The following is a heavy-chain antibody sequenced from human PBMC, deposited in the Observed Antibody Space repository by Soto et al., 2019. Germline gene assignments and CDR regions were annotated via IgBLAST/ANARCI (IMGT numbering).Heavy chain of an antibody. CDR1: GYTFTSYD. D-gene: IGHD3-3*01. CDR2: MNPNSGNT. J-gene: IGHJ5*02. V-gene: IGHV1-8*01. Sequence: QVQLVQSGAEVQKPGASVKVSCKASGYTFTSYDINWVRQATGQGLEWMGWMNPNSGNTGYAQKFQGRVTMTRNTAISTAYMELSSLRSEDTAVYYCARGHDFWSGYYADNWFDPWGQGTLVTVSS. CDR3: ARGHDFWSGYYADNWFDP.